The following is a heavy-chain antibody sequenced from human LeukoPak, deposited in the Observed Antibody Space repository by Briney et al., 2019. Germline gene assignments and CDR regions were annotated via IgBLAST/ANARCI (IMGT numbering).Heavy chain of an antibody. D-gene: IGHD3-9*01. J-gene: IGHJ4*02. CDR3: AREDYDILTGYSDYFDY. V-gene: IGHV1-69*05. CDR1: GGTFSSYA. Sequence: ASVKVSCKASGGTFSSYAISWVRQAPGQGLEWMGRIIPIFGTANYAQKFQGRVTITTDESTSTAYMELSSLISEDTAVYYCAREDYDILTGYSDYFDYWGQGTLVTVSS. CDR2: IIPIFGTA.